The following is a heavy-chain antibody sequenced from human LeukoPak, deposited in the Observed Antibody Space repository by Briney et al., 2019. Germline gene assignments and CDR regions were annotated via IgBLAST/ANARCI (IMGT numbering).Heavy chain of an antibody. CDR1: GFTFSSYS. CDR3: ARFETGVYYYYGLDV. V-gene: IGHV3-21*01. D-gene: IGHD7-27*01. CDR2: ISSESVHI. Sequence: GGSLRLSCAASGFTFSSYSMNWVRHAPGKGLEWVSSISSESVHILYADALKGRFTISRDNAKNSLYLQMNSLRPEDTAVYYCARFETGVYYYYGLDVWGQGTTVTVSS. J-gene: IGHJ6*02.